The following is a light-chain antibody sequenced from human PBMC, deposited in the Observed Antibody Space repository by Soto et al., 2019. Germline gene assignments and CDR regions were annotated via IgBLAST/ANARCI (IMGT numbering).Light chain of an antibody. CDR1: QSVSSTY. CDR3: QQRSNSIT. Sequence: EIVLTQSPGTLSLSPGERATLSCRASQSVSSTYLIWYQQKPGQAPRHLIYGASSRTTGVPDRFSGGGSGTDFTLTISSLEPEDFAVYYCQQRSNSITFGQGTRLEIK. V-gene: IGKV3D-20*02. CDR2: GAS. J-gene: IGKJ5*01.